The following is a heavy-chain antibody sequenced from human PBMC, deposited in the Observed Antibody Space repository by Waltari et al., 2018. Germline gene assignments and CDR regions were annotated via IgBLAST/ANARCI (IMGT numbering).Heavy chain of an antibody. CDR1: GGSFSGYY. J-gene: IGHJ4*02. D-gene: IGHD3-22*01. Sequence: QVQLQQWGAGLLKPSETLSLTCAVYGGSFSGYYWSWIRQPPGKGLEWIGEINHRGSTNYNPSLKSRVTISVDTSKNQFSLKLSSVTAADTAVYYCARRRHTYYYDSSGYSLVYFDYWGQGTLVTVSS. V-gene: IGHV4-34*01. CDR2: INHRGST. CDR3: ARRRHTYYYDSSGYSLVYFDY.